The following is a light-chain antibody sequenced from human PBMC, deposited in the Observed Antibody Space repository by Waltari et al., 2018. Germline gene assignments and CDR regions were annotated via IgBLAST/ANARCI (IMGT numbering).Light chain of an antibody. CDR2: SAS. Sequence: EIVMTQSPATLSVSPGERATLSCRASQSVGNKLAWYQHRPGQAPSLLIFSASTRATGVPDRFSGSGSGTEFTLTVSTLQAEDFATYFCQEYNNWPPGTFGRGTKVEI. J-gene: IGKJ2*01. V-gene: IGKV3-15*01. CDR3: QEYNNWPPGT. CDR1: QSVGNK.